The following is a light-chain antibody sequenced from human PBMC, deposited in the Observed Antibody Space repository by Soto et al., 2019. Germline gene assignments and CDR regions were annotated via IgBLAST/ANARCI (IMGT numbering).Light chain of an antibody. CDR1: HDISIY. CDR2: AAS. V-gene: IGKV1-9*01. CDR3: QHLDTFLLT. J-gene: IGKJ4*01. Sequence: TQLTQSPSSRSASVGDRGTITCRASHDISIYLGWYQQKPGKAPKLLIYAASTLQSGVPSRFSGSGSGTDFTLTISSLQSEDFATYYCQHLDTFLLTFGGGTKVEIK.